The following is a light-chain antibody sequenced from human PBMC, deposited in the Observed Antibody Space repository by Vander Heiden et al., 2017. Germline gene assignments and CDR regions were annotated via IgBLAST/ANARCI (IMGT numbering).Light chain of an antibody. J-gene: IGKJ2*01. CDR3: QQCTNWPPEYT. CDR1: QSVNY. V-gene: IGKV3-11*01. CDR2: GAS. Sequence: ESVLTQSPAPLSLSPGERATLSCRARQSVNYFDWYQQKPGQAPRLLIYGASNRATGIPARFSGSGSGADFTLTISSLEREDSAIYYCQQCTNWPPEYTFGQGTKLEIK.